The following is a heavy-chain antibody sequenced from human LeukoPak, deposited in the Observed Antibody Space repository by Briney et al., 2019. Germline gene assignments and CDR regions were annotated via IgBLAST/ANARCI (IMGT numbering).Heavy chain of an antibody. Sequence: GGSLRLSCAASGFTFDDYTMHWVRQAPGKGLEWVSLISWDGGSTYYADSVKGRFTISRDNSKNSLYLQMNSLRTEDTALYYCAKDGSSYGLFDYWGQGTLVTVSS. V-gene: IGHV3-43*01. CDR2: ISWDGGST. CDR1: GFTFDDYT. CDR3: AKDGSSYGLFDY. D-gene: IGHD5-18*01. J-gene: IGHJ4*02.